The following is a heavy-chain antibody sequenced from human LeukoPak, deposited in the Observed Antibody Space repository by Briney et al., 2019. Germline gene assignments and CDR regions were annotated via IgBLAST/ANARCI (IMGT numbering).Heavy chain of an antibody. J-gene: IGHJ4*02. Sequence: SETLSLTCTVSGGSVSSGSYYWSWVRQPSGKGLEWIGYVHYTGSTNYNPSLRGRVTISVDTAKNQFSLRLTSVTAADTAVYYCARGQVYFDCWGQGTLVTVSS. CDR2: VHYTGST. CDR1: GGSVSSGSYY. CDR3: ARGQVYFDC. V-gene: IGHV4-61*10.